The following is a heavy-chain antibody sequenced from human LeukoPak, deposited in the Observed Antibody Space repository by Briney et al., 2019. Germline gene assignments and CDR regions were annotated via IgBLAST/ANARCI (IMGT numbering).Heavy chain of an antibody. V-gene: IGHV4-39*01. J-gene: IGHJ4*02. CDR3: ATTYSSGWFYYFDY. CDR2: IYYSGST. Sequence: PSETLSLTCTVSGGSVSSSSYYWGWIRQPPGKGLEWIGSIYYSGSTYYNPSLKSRVTISVDTSKNQFSLKLSSVTAADTAVYYCATTYSSGWFYYFDYWGQGTLVTVSS. D-gene: IGHD6-19*01. CDR1: GGSVSSSSYY.